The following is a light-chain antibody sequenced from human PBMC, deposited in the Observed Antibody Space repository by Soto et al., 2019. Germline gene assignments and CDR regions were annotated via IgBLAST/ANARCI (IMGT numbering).Light chain of an antibody. CDR2: EVN. CDR3: SSYAGSNNLL. Sequence: QSVLTQPPSASGSPGQSVTISCTGTRSDIGDYDYVSWYQQHPGKAPKLMIYEVNRRPSGVPDRFSGSRSGDTASLTVSGLQAEDEADYYCSSYAGSNNLLFGGGTKVTVL. CDR1: RSDIGDYDY. V-gene: IGLV2-8*01. J-gene: IGLJ2*01.